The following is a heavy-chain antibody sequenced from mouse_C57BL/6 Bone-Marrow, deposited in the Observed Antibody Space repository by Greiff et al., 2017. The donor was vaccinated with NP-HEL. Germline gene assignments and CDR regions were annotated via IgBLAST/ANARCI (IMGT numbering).Heavy chain of an antibody. CDR1: GYTFTSYW. D-gene: IGHD3-2*02. V-gene: IGHV1-69*01. CDR2: IDPSDSYT. Sequence: QVQLQQPGAELVMPGASVKLSCKASGYTFTSYWMHWVKQRPGQGLEWIGEIDPSDSYTNYNQKFKGKSTLTVDKSSSTAYMQLSSLTSEDSAVYYCARLSSGSWYFDVWGTGTTVTVSS. CDR3: ARLSSGSWYFDV. J-gene: IGHJ1*03.